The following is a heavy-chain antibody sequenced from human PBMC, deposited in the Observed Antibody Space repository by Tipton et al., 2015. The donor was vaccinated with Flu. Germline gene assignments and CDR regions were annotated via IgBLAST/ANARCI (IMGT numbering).Heavy chain of an antibody. CDR1: GGSISSYY. J-gene: IGHJ4*02. Sequence: TLSLTCTVSGGSISSYYWCWIRQPPGKGLEWIGYIYYSGSTNYNPPLKSRVTISVDTSKNQFSLKLSSVTAADTAVYYCARGRGIAASGPCDYWGQGTLVTVSS. CDR2: IYYSGST. D-gene: IGHD6-13*01. CDR3: ARGRGIAASGPCDY. V-gene: IGHV4-59*01.